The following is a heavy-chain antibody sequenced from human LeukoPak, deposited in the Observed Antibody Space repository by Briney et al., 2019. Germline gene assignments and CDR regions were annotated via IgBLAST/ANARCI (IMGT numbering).Heavy chain of an antibody. CDR2: ISYDGSNK. J-gene: IGHJ5*02. CDR3: AKDVPPDARYFDWLLWAPWFDP. CDR1: GFTFSSYG. D-gene: IGHD3-9*01. V-gene: IGHV3-30*18. Sequence: GGSLRLSCAASGFTFSSYGMHWVRQAPGKGLEWVAVISYDGSNKYYADSVKGRFTISRDNSKNTLYLQMNSLRAEDTAVYYCAKDVPPDARYFDWLLWAPWFDPWGQGTLVTVSS.